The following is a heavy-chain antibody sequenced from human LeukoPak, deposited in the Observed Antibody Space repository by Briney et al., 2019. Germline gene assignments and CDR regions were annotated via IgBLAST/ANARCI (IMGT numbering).Heavy chain of an antibody. V-gene: IGHV1-24*01. Sequence: ASVKVSCKVSGYTLTELSMHWVRQAPGKGLEWMGGFDPEDGETIYAQKIQGRVTMTEDTSTDTAYMELSSLRSEDTAVYYCATGLLPTNYYDSSGPDYWGQGTLVTVSS. CDR1: GYTLTELS. CDR3: ATGLLPTNYYDSSGPDY. CDR2: FDPEDGET. D-gene: IGHD3-22*01. J-gene: IGHJ4*02.